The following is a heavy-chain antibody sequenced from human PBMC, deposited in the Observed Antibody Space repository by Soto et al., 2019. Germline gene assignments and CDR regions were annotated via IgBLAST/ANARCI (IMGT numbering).Heavy chain of an antibody. V-gene: IGHV3-30-3*01. Sequence: QVQLVESGGGVVQPGRSLRLSCAASGFTFGSYAMHWVRQAPGKGLEWVAVISYDGSNKYYADSVKGRFTISRDNSKNTLYLQMDSLRAEDTAPYYCARDSYSSSWYIDYWGQGTLVTVSS. D-gene: IGHD6-13*01. CDR3: ARDSYSSSWYIDY. CDR2: ISYDGSNK. CDR1: GFTFGSYA. J-gene: IGHJ4*02.